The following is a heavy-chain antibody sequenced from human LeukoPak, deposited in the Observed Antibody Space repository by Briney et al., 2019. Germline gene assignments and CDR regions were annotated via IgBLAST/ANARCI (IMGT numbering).Heavy chain of an antibody. CDR1: GGSFSGYY. D-gene: IGHD3-3*01. J-gene: IGHJ6*03. V-gene: IGHV4-34*01. CDR2: INHSGST. Sequence: PPETLSLTCAVYGGSFSGYYWSWIRQPPGKGLEWIGEINHSGSTNYNPSLKSRVTISVDTSKNQFSLKLSSVTAADTAVYYCARRMSGRHHMDAWGKGTTVTVSS. CDR3: ARRMSGRHHMDA.